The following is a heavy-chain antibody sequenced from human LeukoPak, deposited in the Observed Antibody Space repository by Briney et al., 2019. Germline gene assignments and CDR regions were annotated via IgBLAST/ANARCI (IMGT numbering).Heavy chain of an antibody. CDR1: CGSICSSSYY. J-gene: IGHJ5*02. D-gene: IGHD6-6*01. V-gene: IGHV4-39*01. CDR3: ANIATSSSYTWFDP. CDR2: IYYSGSA. Sequence: PSETLSLTCTVSCGSICSSSYYWGWIRQPPGKGLEWIGTIYYSGSAYYSPSLKSRVTLSVDTSWKQLSLKLSSVTAADTAVYYCANIATSSSYTWFDPWGQGTLVIVSP.